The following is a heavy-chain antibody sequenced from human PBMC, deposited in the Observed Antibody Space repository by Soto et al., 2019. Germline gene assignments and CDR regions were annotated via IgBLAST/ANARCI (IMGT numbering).Heavy chain of an antibody. CDR3: VRMRYLDY. J-gene: IGHJ4*02. CDR1: GFTFGDDA. V-gene: IGHV3-49*03. CDR2: IRSKAYGGAI. Sequence: EVQLEESGGGLVQPGRSLRLSCTGSGFTFGDDAMSWFRQAPGKGLEWVGVIRSKAYGGAIEYAASVKGRFTISRDDSKSIAYLQMNCLKTEDTAVYYCVRMRYLDYWGQGTLVTVSS.